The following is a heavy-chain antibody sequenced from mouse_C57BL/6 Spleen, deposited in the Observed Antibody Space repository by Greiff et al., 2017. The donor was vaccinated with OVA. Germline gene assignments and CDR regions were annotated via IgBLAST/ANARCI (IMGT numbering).Heavy chain of an antibody. CDR1: GFTFSSYA. Sequence: DVKLVESGGGLVKPGGSLKLSCAASGFTFSSYAMSWVRQTPEQRLEWVATISDGGSYTYYPDNVKGRFTISRDNAKNTLYLQMSRLKSEDTAMYYWASLIYDGYPWFAYWGQGTLVTVSA. CDR3: ASLIYDGYPWFAY. J-gene: IGHJ3*01. CDR2: ISDGGSYT. V-gene: IGHV5-4*03. D-gene: IGHD2-3*01.